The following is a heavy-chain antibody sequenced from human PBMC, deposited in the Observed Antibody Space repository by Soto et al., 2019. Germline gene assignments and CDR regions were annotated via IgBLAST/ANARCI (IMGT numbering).Heavy chain of an antibody. CDR3: ARARELLRGRHASDI. J-gene: IGHJ3*02. CDR1: GFTFSSYE. Sequence: GGSLRLSCAASGFTFSSYEMNWVRQAPGKGLEWVSYISSSGSTIYYADSVKGRFTISRDNAKNSLYLQMNSLRAEDTAVYYCARARELLRGRHASDIWGQGTMVTVSS. V-gene: IGHV3-48*03. CDR2: ISSSGSTI. D-gene: IGHD1-26*01.